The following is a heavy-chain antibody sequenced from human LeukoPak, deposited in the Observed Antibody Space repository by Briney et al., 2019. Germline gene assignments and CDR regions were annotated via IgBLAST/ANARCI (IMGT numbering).Heavy chain of an antibody. CDR3: AIDSGSTYYYYGMDV. CDR1: GFTFSSYA. V-gene: IGHV3-23*01. Sequence: GSLRLSCAASGFTFSSYAMSWVRQAPGKGLEWVSAISGSGGSTYYADSVKGRFTISRDNSKNTLYLQMNSLRAEDTAVYYCAIDSGSTYYYYGMDVWGQGTTVTVSS. CDR2: ISGSGGST. D-gene: IGHD3-22*01. J-gene: IGHJ6*02.